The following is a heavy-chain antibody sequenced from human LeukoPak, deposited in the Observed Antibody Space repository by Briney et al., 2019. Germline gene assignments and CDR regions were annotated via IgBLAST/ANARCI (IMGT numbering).Heavy chain of an antibody. CDR3: ARVSYCSSTSCYSTESYGMDV. V-gene: IGHV3-48*03. Sequence: GGSLRLSCAASGFTFSSYEMNWVRQAPEKGLEWVSYISSSGSTIYYADSVKGRFTIPRDNAKNSLYLQMNSLRAEDTAVYYCARVSYCSSTSCYSTESYGMDVWGQGTTVTVSS. D-gene: IGHD2-2*02. CDR2: ISSSGSTI. J-gene: IGHJ6*02. CDR1: GFTFSSYE.